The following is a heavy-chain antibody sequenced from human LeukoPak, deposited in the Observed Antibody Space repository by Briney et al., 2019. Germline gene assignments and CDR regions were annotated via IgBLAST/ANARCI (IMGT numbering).Heavy chain of an antibody. J-gene: IGHJ4*02. CDR1: GYTLTSYD. CDR3: ARGHSSGWYSPFDY. Sequence: ASVKVSCKASGYTLTSYDINWVRQATGQGLEWMGWMNPNSGNTGYAQKFQGRVTITRNTSISTAYMELSSLRSEDTAVYYCARGHSSGWYSPFDYWGQGTLVTVSS. D-gene: IGHD6-19*01. CDR2: MNPNSGNT. V-gene: IGHV1-8*01.